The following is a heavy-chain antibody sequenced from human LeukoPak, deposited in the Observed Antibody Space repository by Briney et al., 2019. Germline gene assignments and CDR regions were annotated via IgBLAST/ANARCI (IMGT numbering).Heavy chain of an antibody. J-gene: IGHJ3*02. CDR1: GGSIGSSIYY. CDR3: ARQGTYYYDSSDLTDAFDI. V-gene: IGHV4-39*01. Sequence: PSETLSLTCTVSGGSIGSSIYYWGWIRQPPGKGLEWIGSIYYSGSTYYNPSLKSRVTISVDTSKNQFSLKLSSVTAADTAVYYCARQGTYYYDSSDLTDAFDIWGQGTMVTVSS. D-gene: IGHD3-22*01. CDR2: IYYSGST.